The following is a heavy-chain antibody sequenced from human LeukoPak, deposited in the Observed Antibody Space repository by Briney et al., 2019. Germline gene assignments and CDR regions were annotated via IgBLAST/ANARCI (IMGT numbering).Heavy chain of an antibody. CDR1: GFTFSSYS. CDR2: ISSSSSYI. V-gene: IGHV3-21*01. CDR3: AKDLIISRYTTDFWSGSDAFDI. Sequence: PGGSLRLSCAAYGFTFSSYSMNWVRQAPGKGLEWVSSISSSSSYIYYADSVKGRFTIPRDNAKNSLYLQMNSLRAEDTAVYYCAKDLIISRYTTDFWSGSDAFDIWGQGTMVTVSS. D-gene: IGHD3-3*01. J-gene: IGHJ3*02.